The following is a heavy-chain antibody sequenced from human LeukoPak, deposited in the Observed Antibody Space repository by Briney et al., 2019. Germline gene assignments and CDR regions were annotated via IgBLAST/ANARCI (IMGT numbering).Heavy chain of an antibody. D-gene: IGHD3-10*01. J-gene: IGHJ4*02. V-gene: IGHV4-30-2*01. CDR1: GGSISSGGYS. Sequence: SQTLSLTCAVSGGSISSGGYSWSWLRQPPGKGLEWIGYIYHSGSTYYNPSLKSRVTISVDRSKNQFSLKLSSVTAADTAVYYCAGSRGRYYFDYWGQGTLVTVSS. CDR2: IYHSGST. CDR3: AGSRGRYYFDY.